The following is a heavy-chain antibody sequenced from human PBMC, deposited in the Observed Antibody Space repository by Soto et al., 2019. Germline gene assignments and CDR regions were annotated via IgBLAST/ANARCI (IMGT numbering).Heavy chain of an antibody. CDR3: ATDSSSYYHIFDY. D-gene: IGHD6-13*01. Sequence: QVQLQESGPGLVKPSETLSLTCIVSSGSIKSYHWSWIRQPPGKRPEWIGDVYYTGSASYNPSLKSRVTMSVDTSKNQFSLKLTSVTAADTAVYYCATDSSSYYHIFDYWGQGTLVSVSS. CDR1: SGSIKSYH. V-gene: IGHV4-59*01. CDR2: VYYTGSA. J-gene: IGHJ4*02.